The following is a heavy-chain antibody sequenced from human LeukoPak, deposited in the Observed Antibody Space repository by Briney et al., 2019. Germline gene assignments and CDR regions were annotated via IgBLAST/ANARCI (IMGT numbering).Heavy chain of an antibody. V-gene: IGHV1-18*01. CDR1: GYIFTSYG. D-gene: IGHD6-13*01. J-gene: IGHJ6*03. Sequence: ASVKVSCKASGYIFTSYGISWVRQAPGQGLEWMGWISAYNGNTNYAQKLQGRVTMTTDTSTSTAYMELRSLRSDDTAVYYCARVDSSGVSSSWYFYYYYMDVWGKGTTVTISS. CDR2: ISAYNGNT. CDR3: ARVDSSGVSSSWYFYYYYMDV.